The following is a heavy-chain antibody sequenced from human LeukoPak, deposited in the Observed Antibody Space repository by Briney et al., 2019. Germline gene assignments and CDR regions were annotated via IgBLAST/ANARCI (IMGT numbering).Heavy chain of an antibody. D-gene: IGHD3-10*01. V-gene: IGHV4-34*01. CDR1: GGSSSGYY. J-gene: IGHJ6*03. CDR2: INHSGST. CDR3: ASGYYYGSRPIGGMDV. Sequence: SETLSLTCAVYGGSSSGYYWSWIRQPPGKGLEWIGEINHSGSTYYNPSLKGRVAISVDTSKNQFSLKLSSVTVADTAVYYCASGYYYGSRPIGGMDVWGKGTTVTISS.